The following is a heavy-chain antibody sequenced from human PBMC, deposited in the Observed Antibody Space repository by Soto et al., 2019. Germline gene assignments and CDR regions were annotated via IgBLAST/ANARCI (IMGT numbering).Heavy chain of an antibody. V-gene: IGHV4-39*01. J-gene: IGHJ6*02. D-gene: IGHD5-18*01. Sequence: SETLSLTCTVSGGSISSSSYYWGWIRQPPGKGLEWIGSIYYSGSTYYNPSLKSRVTISVDTSKNQFSLKLSSVTAADTAVYYSCGYSHGGYYYYGMDVWGQGTTVTV. CDR1: GGSISSSSYY. CDR3: CGYSHGGYYYYGMDV. CDR2: IYYSGST.